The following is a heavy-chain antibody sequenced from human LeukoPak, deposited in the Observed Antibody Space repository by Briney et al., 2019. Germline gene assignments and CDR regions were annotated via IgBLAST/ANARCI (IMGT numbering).Heavy chain of an antibody. CDR2: LYYSGNT. Sequence: SETLSLTCTVSGGSMSDYYWSWIRQSPVRGLEWIGYLYYSGNTNYNPSLKSRLTISRDMAKNQFSLKLSSVTSAGTAAYYCARGEYEDLVDNWGQGTLVTVSS. D-gene: IGHD1-26*01. CDR3: ARGEYEDLVDN. J-gene: IGHJ4*02. V-gene: IGHV4-59*01. CDR1: GGSMSDYY.